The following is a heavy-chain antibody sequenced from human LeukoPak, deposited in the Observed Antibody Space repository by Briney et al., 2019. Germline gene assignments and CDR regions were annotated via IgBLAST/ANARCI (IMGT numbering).Heavy chain of an antibody. CDR1: GGSFSGYY. CDR3: ASSSSGWSVGQYYYYYYMDA. V-gene: IGHV4-34*01. CDR2: INHSGST. J-gene: IGHJ6*03. D-gene: IGHD6-19*01. Sequence: SETLSLTCAVYGGSFSGYYWSWIRQPPGKGLEWIGEINHSGSTNYNPSLKSRVTISVDTSKNQFSLKLSSVTAADTAVYYCASSSSGWSVGQYYYYYYMDAWGKGTTVTVSS.